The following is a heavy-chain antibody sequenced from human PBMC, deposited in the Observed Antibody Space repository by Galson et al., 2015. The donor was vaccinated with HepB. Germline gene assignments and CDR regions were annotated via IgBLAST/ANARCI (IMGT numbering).Heavy chain of an antibody. J-gene: IGHJ3*02. Sequence: TLSLTCTVSGGSNSSGDYYWSWIRQPPGKGLEWIGYIYYSGSTYYNPSLKSRVTISVDTSKNQFSLKLSSVTAADTAVYYCARNSRRGNAFDIWGQGTMVTVSS. CDR2: IYYSGST. D-gene: IGHD2/OR15-2a*01. CDR1: GGSNSSGDYY. CDR3: ARNSRRGNAFDI. V-gene: IGHV4-30-4*01.